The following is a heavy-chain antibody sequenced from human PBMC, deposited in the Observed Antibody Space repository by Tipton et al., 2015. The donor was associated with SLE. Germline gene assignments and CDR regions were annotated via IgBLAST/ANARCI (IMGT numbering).Heavy chain of an antibody. D-gene: IGHD6-13*01. V-gene: IGHV4-39*07. CDR3: ARAPISIAAAGSYFDY. CDR1: GGSISSSSYY. CDR2: IYYSGST. Sequence: TLSLTCTVSGGSISSSSYYWGWIRQPPGKGLEWIGSIYYSGSTYYNPSLKSRVTISVDTSKNQFSLKLSSVTAADTAVYYCARAPISIAAAGSYFDYWGQGTLVTVSS. J-gene: IGHJ4*02.